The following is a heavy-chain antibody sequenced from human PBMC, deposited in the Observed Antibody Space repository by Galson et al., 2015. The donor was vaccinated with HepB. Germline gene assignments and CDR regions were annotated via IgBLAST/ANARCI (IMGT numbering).Heavy chain of an antibody. Sequence: SLRLSCAASGFTFSSYAMSWVRQAPGKGLEWVSAISGSGGSTYYADSVKGRFTISRDNSKNTLYLQMNSLRAEDTAVYYCAKDHGDYVASDYFDYWGQGTLVTVSS. J-gene: IGHJ4*02. CDR3: AKDHGDYVASDYFDY. CDR2: ISGSGGST. V-gene: IGHV3-23*01. D-gene: IGHD4-17*01. CDR1: GFTFSSYA.